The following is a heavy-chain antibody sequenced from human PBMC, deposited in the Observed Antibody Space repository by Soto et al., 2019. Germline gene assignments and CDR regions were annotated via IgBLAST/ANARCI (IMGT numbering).Heavy chain of an antibody. V-gene: IGHV3-33*01. CDR2: IWYDGSNK. D-gene: IGHD3-10*01. Sequence: GGSLRLSCAASGFTFSSYGMHWVRQAPGKGLEWVAVIWYDGSNKYYADSVKGRFTISRDNSKNTLYLQMNSLRAEDTAVYYCARDKISYYGSGSPYYYYGMDVWGQGTTVTVSS. CDR1: GFTFSSYG. CDR3: ARDKISYYGSGSPYYYYGMDV. J-gene: IGHJ6*02.